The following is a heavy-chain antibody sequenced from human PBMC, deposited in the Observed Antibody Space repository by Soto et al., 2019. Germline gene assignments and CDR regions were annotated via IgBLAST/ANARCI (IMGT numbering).Heavy chain of an antibody. J-gene: IGHJ4*02. Sequence: EVQLVESGGGLVQPGGSLRLSCAASGFTCSSYWMSWVRQAPGKGLEWVANIKQDGSEKYYVDSVKGRFTISRDNAKNSLYLQMNSLRAEDTAVYYCAREGDTAIIDYWGQGTLVTVSS. CDR3: AREGDTAIIDY. CDR1: GFTCSSYW. CDR2: IKQDGSEK. D-gene: IGHD5-18*01. V-gene: IGHV3-7*05.